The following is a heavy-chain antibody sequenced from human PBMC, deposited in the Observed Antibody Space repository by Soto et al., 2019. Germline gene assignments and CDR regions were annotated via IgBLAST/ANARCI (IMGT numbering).Heavy chain of an antibody. J-gene: IGHJ4*02. Sequence: PSETLSLTCAVYGGSFSGYYWSWIRQPPGKGLEWIGEINHSGSTNYNPSLKSRVTISVDTSKNQFSLKLSSVTAADTAVYYCARVVLPEGYFDWLLGYWGQGTLVTVSS. CDR3: ARVVLPEGYFDWLLGY. CDR1: GGSFSGYY. D-gene: IGHD3-9*01. CDR2: INHSGST. V-gene: IGHV4-34*01.